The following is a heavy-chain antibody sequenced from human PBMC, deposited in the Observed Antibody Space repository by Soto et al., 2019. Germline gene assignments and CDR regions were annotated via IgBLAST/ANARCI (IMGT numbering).Heavy chain of an antibody. CDR2: IYYSGST. CDR1: GGSISSSSYY. D-gene: IGHD2-2*01. V-gene: IGHV4-39*01. J-gene: IGHJ5*02. Sequence: PSETLSLTCTVSGGSISSSSYYWGWIRQPPGKGLEWIGSIYYSGSTYYNPSLKSRVTISVDTSKNQFSLKLSSVTAADTAVYYCARRGSSCYAFDPWGQGTLVTVSS. CDR3: ARRGSSCYAFDP.